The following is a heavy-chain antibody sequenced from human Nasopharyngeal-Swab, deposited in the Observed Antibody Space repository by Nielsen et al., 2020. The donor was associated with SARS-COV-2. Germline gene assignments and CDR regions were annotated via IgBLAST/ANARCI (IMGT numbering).Heavy chain of an antibody. CDR1: GYTFTSYG. J-gene: IGHJ5*02. D-gene: IGHD3-10*01. CDR3: ARVANYYGSGSYLNWFDP. CDR2: ISAYNGNT. V-gene: IGHV1-18*01. Sequence: ASVKVSCKASGYTFTSYGISWVRQAPGQGLEWMGWISAYNGNTNYAQKLQGRATMTTDTSTSTAYMELRSLRSDDTAVYYCARVANYYGSGSYLNWFDPWGQGTLVTVSS.